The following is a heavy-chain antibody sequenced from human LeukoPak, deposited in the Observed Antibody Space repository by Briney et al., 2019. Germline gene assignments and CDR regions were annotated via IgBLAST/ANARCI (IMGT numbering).Heavy chain of an antibody. Sequence: ASVKLSCKASGYSFGDYAIHWVRQAPGQRLEWMGWINAGNGKTKYSQNFQARVTITRDRSASTAYMELSSLRSEDTSVYYCARGRWTATETTYYLDYWGQGTLVTVSS. J-gene: IGHJ4*02. CDR1: GYSFGDYA. CDR3: ARGRWTATETTYYLDY. CDR2: INAGNGKT. V-gene: IGHV1-3*01. D-gene: IGHD4-17*01.